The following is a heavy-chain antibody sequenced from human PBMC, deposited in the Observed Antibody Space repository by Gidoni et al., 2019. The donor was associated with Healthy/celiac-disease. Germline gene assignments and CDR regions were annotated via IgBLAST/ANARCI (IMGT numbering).Heavy chain of an antibody. CDR2: RSYDGSNN. CDR1: GFTFRRYA. Sequence: QVQLLESGGGVFQPGRSLRLSCAASGFTFRRYAVHWVRQAPGKGLEWVAVRSYDGSNNYYADSVKGRFTITRDNSKNTLYLQMNSLRAEDTAVYYCARGEGWKLLAVYYYYGMDVWGQGTTVTVSS. D-gene: IGHD2-15*01. J-gene: IGHJ6*02. V-gene: IGHV3-30*04. CDR3: ARGEGWKLLAVYYYYGMDV.